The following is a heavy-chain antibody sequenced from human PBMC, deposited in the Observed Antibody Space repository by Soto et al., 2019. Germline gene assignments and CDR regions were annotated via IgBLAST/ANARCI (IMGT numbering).Heavy chain of an antibody. D-gene: IGHD2-15*01. CDR3: ARVGCSGGSCYGGFGP. Sequence: PSETLSLTCAVYGRSFSGYYWSWIRQPPGKGLEWIGYINHNGSTNYNPSLRSRLTISVDTSKNQFSLTLSSVTAADTAMYYCARVGCSGGSCYGGFGPWGRGTLVTVSS. CDR1: GRSFSGYY. V-gene: IGHV4-34*01. J-gene: IGHJ5*02. CDR2: INHNGST.